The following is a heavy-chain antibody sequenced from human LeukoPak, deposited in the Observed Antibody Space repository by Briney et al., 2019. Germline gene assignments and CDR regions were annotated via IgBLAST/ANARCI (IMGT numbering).Heavy chain of an antibody. CDR2: ISSSSNYI. D-gene: IGHD3-10*01. J-gene: IGHJ4*02. CDR1: GFTFSSYS. CDR3: ARDESLVRGAAFDY. Sequence: LGGSLRLSCAASGFTFSSYSMNWVRQAPGKGLEWVSYISSSSNYINYADSVKGRFTISRDNAKNSLYLQMNSLRAEDTAVYYCARDESLVRGAAFDYWGQGTLVTVSS. V-gene: IGHV3-21*01.